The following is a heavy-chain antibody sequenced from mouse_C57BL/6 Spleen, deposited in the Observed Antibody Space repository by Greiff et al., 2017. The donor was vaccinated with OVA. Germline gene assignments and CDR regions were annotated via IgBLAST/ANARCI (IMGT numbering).Heavy chain of an antibody. J-gene: IGHJ4*01. CDR2: IYPRSGNT. CDR1: GYTFTSYG. V-gene: IGHV1-81*01. Sequence: QVQLKESGAELARPGASVKLSCKASGYTFTSYGISWVKQRTGQGLEWIGEIYPRSGNTYYNEKFKGKATLTADKSSSTAYMELRSMTSEDSAVYFCAREGLYDGYSYAMDYWGQGTSVTVSS. D-gene: IGHD2-3*01. CDR3: AREGLYDGYSYAMDY.